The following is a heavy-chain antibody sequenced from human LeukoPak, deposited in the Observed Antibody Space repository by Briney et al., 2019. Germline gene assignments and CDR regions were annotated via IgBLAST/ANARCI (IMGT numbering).Heavy chain of an antibody. Sequence: SETLSLTRTVSGGSISSSSYYWGWIRQPPGKGLEWIGSIYYSGSTYYNPSLKSRVTISVYTSKNQFSLKLSSVTAADTAVYYCARQGIAAAGTGDWFDPWGQGTLVTVSS. V-gene: IGHV4-39*01. J-gene: IGHJ5*02. CDR1: GGSISSSSYY. CDR2: IYYSGST. CDR3: ARQGIAAAGTGDWFDP. D-gene: IGHD6-13*01.